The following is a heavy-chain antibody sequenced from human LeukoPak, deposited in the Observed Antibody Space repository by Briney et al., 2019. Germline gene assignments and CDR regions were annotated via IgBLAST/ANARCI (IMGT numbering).Heavy chain of an antibody. CDR2: ISAYNGNT. Sequence: ASVKVSCKASGYTFTSYGISWVRQAPGQGLEWMGWISAYNGNTNYAQKLQGRVTMTTDTSTSTAYMELRSLRSDDTAAYYCARDLVVVVAAHFDYWGQGTLVTVSS. D-gene: IGHD2-15*01. J-gene: IGHJ4*02. CDR3: ARDLVVVVAAHFDY. V-gene: IGHV1-18*01. CDR1: GYTFTSYG.